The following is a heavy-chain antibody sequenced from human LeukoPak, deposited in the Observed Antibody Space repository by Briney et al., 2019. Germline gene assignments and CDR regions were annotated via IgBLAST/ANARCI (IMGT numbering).Heavy chain of an antibody. V-gene: IGHV4-34*01. CDR2: INHSGST. Sequence: SETLSLTCAVYGGSFNNYYWTWIRQSPGKGLEWIGEINHSGSTKYNPSLKSRVTISVDTSKNQFSLKLSSVTAADTAVYYCARLSYSSSWFFDYWGQGTLVTVSS. CDR1: GGSFNNYY. J-gene: IGHJ4*02. D-gene: IGHD6-13*01. CDR3: ARLSYSSSWFFDY.